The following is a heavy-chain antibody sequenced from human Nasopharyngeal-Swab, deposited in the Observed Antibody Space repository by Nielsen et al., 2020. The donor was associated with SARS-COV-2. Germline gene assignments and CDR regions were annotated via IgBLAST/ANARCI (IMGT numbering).Heavy chain of an antibody. D-gene: IGHD4-17*01. J-gene: IGHJ6*03. Sequence: GGSLRLSCAASGFTFSSYSMNWVRQAPGKGLEWASSISSSSSYIYYADSVKGRFTISRDNAKNSLYLQMNSLRAEDTAVYYCARDGIGTDYGDYEYYYYYMDVWGKGTTVTVSS. CDR2: ISSSSSYI. CDR1: GFTFSSYS. V-gene: IGHV3-21*01. CDR3: ARDGIGTDYGDYEYYYYYMDV.